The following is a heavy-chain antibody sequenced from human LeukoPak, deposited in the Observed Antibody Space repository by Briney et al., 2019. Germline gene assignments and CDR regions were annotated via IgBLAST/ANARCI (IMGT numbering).Heavy chain of an antibody. CDR2: IYHSGST. CDR1: GGSISSGGYY. V-gene: IGHV4-30-2*01. CDR3: ARGIAAAGTLLDY. D-gene: IGHD6-13*01. Sequence: SQTLSLTCTVSGGSISSGGYYWSWIRQPPGKGLEWVGYIYHSGSTYYNPSLKSRVTISVDRSKNQFSLKLSSVTAADTAVYYCARGIAAAGTLLDYWGQGTLVTVSS. J-gene: IGHJ4*02.